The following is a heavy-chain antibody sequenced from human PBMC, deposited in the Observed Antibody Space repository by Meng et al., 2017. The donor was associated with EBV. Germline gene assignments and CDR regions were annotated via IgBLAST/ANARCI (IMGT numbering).Heavy chain of an antibody. J-gene: IGHJ4*02. D-gene: IGHD6-13*01. Sequence: QVRLFQSAAEVMKPGSSVKISCKASGGTFSSYAISWVRQAPGQGLEWMGGSIPIFGTANYAQKFQGRVTITADKSTSTAYMELSSLRSEDTAVYYCARAEIAAAGRLDYWGQGTLVTVSS. CDR2: SIPIFGTA. V-gene: IGHV1-69*06. CDR3: ARAEIAAAGRLDY. CDR1: GGTFSSYA.